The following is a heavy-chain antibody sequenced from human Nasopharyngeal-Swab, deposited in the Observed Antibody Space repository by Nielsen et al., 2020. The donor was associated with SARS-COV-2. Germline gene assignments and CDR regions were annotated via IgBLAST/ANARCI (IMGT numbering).Heavy chain of an antibody. V-gene: IGHV4-59*12. CDR1: GGSISSYY. D-gene: IGHD1-26*01. CDR3: AREVVGGLVDS. Sequence: SETLSLTCTVSGGSISSYYWSWIRQSTGKGLEWIGYFYYSGITNYNPSLKSRVTILIETSKNQFSLKLNSVTAADTAVYYCAREVVGGLVDSWCQGTLVTVSS. CDR2: FYYSGIT. J-gene: IGHJ4*02.